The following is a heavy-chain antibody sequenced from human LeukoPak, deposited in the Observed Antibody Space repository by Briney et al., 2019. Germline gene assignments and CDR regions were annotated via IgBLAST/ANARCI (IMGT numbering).Heavy chain of an antibody. CDR2: ITHSGST. CDR3: ASRIGYCSGGSCPKWFDP. Sequence: SETLSLTCAVYGGSFSGYYWSWIRQPPGKGLEWIGEITHSGSTNYNPSLKSRVTISVGTSKNQFSLKLSSVTAADTAVYYCASRIGYCSGGSCPKWFDPWGQGTLVTVSS. D-gene: IGHD2-15*01. J-gene: IGHJ5*02. CDR1: GGSFSGYY. V-gene: IGHV4-34*01.